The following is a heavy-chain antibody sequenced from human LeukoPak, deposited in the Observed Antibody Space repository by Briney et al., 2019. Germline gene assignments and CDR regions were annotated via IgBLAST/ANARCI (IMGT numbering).Heavy chain of an antibody. CDR2: ISWNSGSI. CDR1: GLIFNNYA. D-gene: IGHD6-19*01. Sequence: GRSLRLSCAGSGLIFNNYAMHWVRQPPRKGLEWVSGISWNSGSIDYADSVKGRFTISRDNAKNSLYLQMNSLRVEDTAFYYCAKDNRRHYTSGPNPDSLHWGQGALVTVSS. CDR3: AKDNRRHYTSGPNPDSLH. V-gene: IGHV3-9*01. J-gene: IGHJ4*02.